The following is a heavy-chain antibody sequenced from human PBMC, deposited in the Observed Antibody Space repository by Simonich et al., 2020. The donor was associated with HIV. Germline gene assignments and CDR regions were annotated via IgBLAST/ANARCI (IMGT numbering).Heavy chain of an antibody. CDR1: GFTFSRYA. CDR2: ISYDVSNK. Sequence: QVQLVESGGGVVQPGRSLRLSCAASGFTFSRYAMHWVRQEPGKGLGWMEVISYDVSNKYYADSVKGRCTISRDNSKNTLYLQMNSLRAEDTAVYYCASGGSISSVWSDDYWGQGTLVTVSS. D-gene: IGHD3-16*01. V-gene: IGHV3-30*07. CDR3: ASGGSISSVWSDDY. J-gene: IGHJ4*02.